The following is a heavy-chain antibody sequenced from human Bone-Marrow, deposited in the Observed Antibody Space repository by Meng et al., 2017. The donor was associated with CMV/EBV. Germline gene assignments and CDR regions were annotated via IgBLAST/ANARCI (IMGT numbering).Heavy chain of an antibody. CDR2: IKQDGSEK. V-gene: IGHV3-7*01. J-gene: IGHJ4*02. CDR1: GLTFSSYW. CDR3: AKERAEEFDY. Sequence: GGSLRLSCAASGLTFSSYWMSWVRQAPGKGLEWVANIKQDGSEKYYVDSVKGRFTISRDNSKNTLYLQMNSLRAEDTAVYYCAKERAEEFDYWGQGTLVTVSS.